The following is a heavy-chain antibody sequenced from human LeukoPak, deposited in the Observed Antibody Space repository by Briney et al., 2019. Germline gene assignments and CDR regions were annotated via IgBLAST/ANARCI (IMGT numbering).Heavy chain of an antibody. D-gene: IGHD3-22*01. J-gene: IGHJ4*02. V-gene: IGHV1-69*13. CDR1: GGTFSSYA. CDR2: IKPIFGTA. CDR3: ARDRYYDSSGYYYESEY. Sequence: GASVKVSCKASGGTFSSYAISWVRQAPGQGLEWMGGIKPIFGTANYAQKFQGRVTITADESTGTAYMELSSLRSEDTAMYYCARDRYYDSSGYYYESEYWGQGTLVTVSS.